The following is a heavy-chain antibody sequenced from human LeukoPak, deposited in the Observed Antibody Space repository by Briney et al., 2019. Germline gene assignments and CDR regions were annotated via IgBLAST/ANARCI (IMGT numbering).Heavy chain of an antibody. J-gene: IGHJ4*02. CDR2: IWHDGSAK. V-gene: IGHV3-7*01. D-gene: IGHD3-22*01. CDR1: GFTFSSNG. Sequence: GGSLRLSCAASGFTFSSNGMSWVRQAPGKGLEWVANIWHDGSAKYYVDSVKGRFIISRDNAKNSLYLRMNSLRAEDTAVYYCARVAEYYYDSSGYYRGDYWGQGTLVTVSS. CDR3: ARVAEYYYDSSGYYRGDY.